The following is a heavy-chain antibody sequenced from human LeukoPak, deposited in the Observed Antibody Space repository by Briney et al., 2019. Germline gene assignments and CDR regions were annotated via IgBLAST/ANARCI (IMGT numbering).Heavy chain of an antibody. CDR2: FSAYNGYT. Sequence: ASVKVSCKASGYTFTNYGISWVRQAPGQGLEWMGWFSAYNGYTDYAQKLQFRVTMTTDTSTTTAYMELRSLRSDDTAVYYCARDKAVTTEVTQHFQHWGQGTLVTVSS. J-gene: IGHJ1*01. CDR1: GYTFTNYG. D-gene: IGHD4-23*01. CDR3: ARDKAVTTEVTQHFQH. V-gene: IGHV1-18*01.